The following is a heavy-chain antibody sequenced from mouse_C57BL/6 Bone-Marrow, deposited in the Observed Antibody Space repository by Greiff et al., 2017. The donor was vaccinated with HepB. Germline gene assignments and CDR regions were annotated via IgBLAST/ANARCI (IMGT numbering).Heavy chain of an antibody. D-gene: IGHD1-1*01. J-gene: IGHJ2*01. CDR3: ARPHGSGPYYFDY. CDR2: ISSGSSTI. CDR1: GFTFSDYG. Sequence: EVMLVESGGGLVKPGGSLKLSCAASGFTFSDYGMHWVRQAPEKGLEWVAYISSGSSTIYYADTVKGRFTISRDNAKNTLFLQMTSLRSEDTAMYYCARPHGSGPYYFDYWGQGTTLTVSS. V-gene: IGHV5-17*01.